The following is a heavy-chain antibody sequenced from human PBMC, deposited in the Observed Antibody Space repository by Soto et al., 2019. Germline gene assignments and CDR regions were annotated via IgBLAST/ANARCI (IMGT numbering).Heavy chain of an antibody. D-gene: IGHD3-10*01. V-gene: IGHV3-64*01. CDR3: ARARFPSGIRFPSYNWFDP. CDR2: ISSNGGST. Sequence: EVQLVESGGGLVQPGGSLRLSCAASGFTFSSYAMHWVRQAPGKGLEYVSAISSNGGSTYYANSVKGRFTISRDNSKITLYLQMGSLRAEDMAVYYCARARFPSGIRFPSYNWFDPWGQGTLVTVSS. CDR1: GFTFSSYA. J-gene: IGHJ5*02.